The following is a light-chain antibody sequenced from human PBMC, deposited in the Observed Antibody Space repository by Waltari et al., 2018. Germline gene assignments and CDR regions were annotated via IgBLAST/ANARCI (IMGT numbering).Light chain of an antibody. J-gene: IGLJ3*02. CDR1: GSNIGAGYA. Sequence: QSVLTQPPSVSGAPGQRVTISCTGSGSNIGAGYAVHWYQQLPRAAPKLLIYGSTSRPVGVPDRFFGATSGTSASLAITGLQAEDEADYYCQSYDTSLRVVFGGGTKLTVL. CDR2: GST. CDR3: QSYDTSLRVV. V-gene: IGLV1-40*01.